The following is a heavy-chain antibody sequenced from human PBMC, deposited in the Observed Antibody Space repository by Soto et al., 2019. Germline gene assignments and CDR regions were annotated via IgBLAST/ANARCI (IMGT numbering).Heavy chain of an antibody. CDR2: ISGSGGTT. D-gene: IGHD6-19*01. CDR3: AKTPRQWLVYFDY. V-gene: IGHV3-23*01. Sequence: EVQLLESGGGLVQPGGSLRLSCAASGFTFSNYAIAWVRQAPGKGLEWVSGISGSGGTTYYADSVKGRFTISRDNSKDTRHLQMNSLRAEDTAVYYCAKTPRQWLVYFDYWGQGALVTGSS. CDR1: GFTFSNYA. J-gene: IGHJ4*02.